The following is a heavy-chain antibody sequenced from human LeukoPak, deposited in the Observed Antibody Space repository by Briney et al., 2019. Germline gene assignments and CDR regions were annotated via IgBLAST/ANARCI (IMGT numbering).Heavy chain of an antibody. D-gene: IGHD5-18*01. Sequence: GGSLRLSCAASGFTFSSYAMSWVRQAPGKGLEWVAFIRSDGSDQNYADSVKGRFTISRDKSKNTLYLQLNSLRADDTAVYYCAKDAGYNYAYSFDYWGQGTLLTVSS. CDR2: IRSDGSDQ. V-gene: IGHV3-30*02. CDR3: AKDAGYNYAYSFDY. J-gene: IGHJ4*02. CDR1: GFTFSSYA.